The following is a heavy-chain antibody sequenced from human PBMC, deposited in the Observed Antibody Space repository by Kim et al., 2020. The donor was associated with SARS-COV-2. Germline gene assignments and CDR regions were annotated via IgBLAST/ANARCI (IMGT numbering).Heavy chain of an antibody. J-gene: IGHJ6*02. D-gene: IGHD3-10*01. CDR1: GFTFSSYA. V-gene: IGHV3-23*01. Sequence: GGSLRLSCAASGFTFSSYAMSWVRQAPGKGLEWVSAISGSGGSTYYADSVKGRFTISRDNSKNTLYLQMNSLRAEDTAVYYCAKVHYYGSGSYYNYYYYYGMDVWGQGTTVTVSS. CDR2: ISGSGGST. CDR3: AKVHYYGSGSYYNYYYYYGMDV.